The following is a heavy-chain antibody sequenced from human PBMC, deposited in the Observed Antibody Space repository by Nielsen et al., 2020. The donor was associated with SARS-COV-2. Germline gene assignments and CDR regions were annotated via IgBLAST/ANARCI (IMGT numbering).Heavy chain of an antibody. Sequence: GESLKISCAASGFTFSDYAMAWVRQAPGKGLEWVSVIKTSGGSTYYADSVKGRCTISRDNSKNTLYLQRNSLRVEEKAGEDGGKWVQLDLGYYYHGMNVGGKG. D-gene: IGHD6-6*01. CDR3: GKWVQLDLGYYYHGMNV. V-gene: IGHV3-23*01. CDR2: IKTSGGST. CDR1: GFTFSDYA. J-gene: IGHJ6*04.